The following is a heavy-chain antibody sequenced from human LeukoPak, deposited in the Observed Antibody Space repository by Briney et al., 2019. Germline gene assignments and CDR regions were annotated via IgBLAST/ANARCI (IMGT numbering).Heavy chain of an antibody. CDR1: GFNFSRYA. J-gene: IGHJ4*02. Sequence: PGGSLRLSCAASGFNFSRYAMLWVRQAPGKGREYVSAISSNGGSTYYANSVKGRFTISRDNAKNSLYLQMDSLRAEDTAVYYCARGSSSDCWGQGTLVTVSS. D-gene: IGHD6-19*01. CDR2: ISSNGGST. V-gene: IGHV3-64*01. CDR3: ARGSSSDC.